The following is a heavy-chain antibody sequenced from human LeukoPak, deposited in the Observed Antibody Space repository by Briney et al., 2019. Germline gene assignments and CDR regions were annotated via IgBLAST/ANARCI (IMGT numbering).Heavy chain of an antibody. CDR3: VRAVDTARFDY. D-gene: IGHD5-18*01. J-gene: IGHJ4*02. CDR2: IIPIFGTA. V-gene: IGHV1-69*13. CDR1: GGTFSSYA. Sequence: GASVKVSCKASGGTFSSYAISWVRQAPGQGLEWMGGIIPIFGTANYAPKFQGRVTITADESTTTAYMELRSLRSEDTAVYYCVRAVDTARFDYWGQGTLVTVSS.